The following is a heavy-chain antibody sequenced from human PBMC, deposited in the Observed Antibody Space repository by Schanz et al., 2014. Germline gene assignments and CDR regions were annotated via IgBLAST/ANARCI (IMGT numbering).Heavy chain of an antibody. CDR1: GFTFSNYS. CDR2: ISGSSENT. CDR3: AKGKSEVRGIILDY. Sequence: VQLVESGGGLVKPGGSLRLSCAASGFTFSNYSMNWVRQAPGKGLEWVATISGSSENTYYADSVKGRVTISRDNSRNTLFLQMRNLRADDTALYYCAKGKSEVRGIILDYWGQGTMVVVSS. J-gene: IGHJ4*02. V-gene: IGHV3-21*04. D-gene: IGHD3-10*01.